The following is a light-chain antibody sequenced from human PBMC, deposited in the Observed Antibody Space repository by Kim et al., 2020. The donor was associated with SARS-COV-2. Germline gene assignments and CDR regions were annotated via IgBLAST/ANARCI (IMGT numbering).Light chain of an antibody. CDR1: SSNVGAGYD. Sequence: RVNIAGDGRSSNVGAGYDVHWDQQLPGTAPQLLIYGNSNRPSGVPDRFSGSKSGTSASLAITGLQAEDEADYYCQSYDSSLSGVVFGGGTQLTVL. V-gene: IGLV1-40*01. CDR3: QSYDSSLSGVV. J-gene: IGLJ2*01. CDR2: GNS.